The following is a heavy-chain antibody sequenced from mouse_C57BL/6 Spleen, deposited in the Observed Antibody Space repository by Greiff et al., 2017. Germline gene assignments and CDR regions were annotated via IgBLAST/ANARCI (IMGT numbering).Heavy chain of an antibody. J-gene: IGHJ3*01. V-gene: IGHV3-6*01. CDR3: ARREYDYDGGFAY. Sequence: EVQVVESGPGLVKPSQSLSLTCSVTGYSITSGYYWNWIRQFPGNKLEWMGYISYDGSNNYNPSLKNRISITRDTSKNQFFLKLNSVTTEDTATYYCARREYDYDGGFAYWGQGTLVTVSA. CDR1: GYSITSGYY. CDR2: ISYDGSN. D-gene: IGHD2-4*01.